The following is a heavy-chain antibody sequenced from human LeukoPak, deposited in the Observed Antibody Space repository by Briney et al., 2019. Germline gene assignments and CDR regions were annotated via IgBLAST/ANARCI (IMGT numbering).Heavy chain of an antibody. D-gene: IGHD2-15*01. V-gene: IGHV1-2*02. CDR2: INPNSGGT. J-gene: IGHJ5*02. CDR3: ARAGGGSRNWFDP. Sequence: ASVEVSCKASGYTFTGYYMHWVRQAPGQGLEWMGWINPNSGGTNYAQKFQGRVTMTRDTSISTAYMELSRLRSDDTAVYYCARAGGGSRNWFDPWGQGTLVAVSS. CDR1: GYTFTGYY.